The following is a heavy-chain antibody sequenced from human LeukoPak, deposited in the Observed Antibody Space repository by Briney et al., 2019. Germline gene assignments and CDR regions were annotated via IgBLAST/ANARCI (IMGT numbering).Heavy chain of an antibody. J-gene: IGHJ4*02. V-gene: IGHV3-9*01. CDR1: GFTFGDYA. D-gene: IGHD1-26*01. Sequence: PPGGSLRLSCAASGFTFGDYAMHWVRQAPGKGLEWVSGISWNSGSIGYADSVKGRFTISRDNSKNTLYLQMNSLRAEDTAVYYCARTGGSQGGNYWGQGTLVTVSS. CDR3: ARTGGSQGGNY. CDR2: ISWNSGSI.